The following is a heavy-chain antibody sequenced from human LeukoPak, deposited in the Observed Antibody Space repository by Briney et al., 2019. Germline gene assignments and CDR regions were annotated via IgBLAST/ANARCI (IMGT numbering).Heavy chain of an antibody. V-gene: IGHV1-3*03. Sequence: ASVKVSCKASGYTFTSYVMHWVRQAPGQRLEWMGWINAGNGNTKYSQEFQGRVTITRDTSASTAYMELSSLRSEDMAVYYCARDRGAAAGTLRGYYYYYMDVWGKGTTVTVSS. CDR1: GYTFTSYV. D-gene: IGHD6-13*01. J-gene: IGHJ6*03. CDR3: ARDRGAAAGTLRGYYYYYMDV. CDR2: INAGNGNT.